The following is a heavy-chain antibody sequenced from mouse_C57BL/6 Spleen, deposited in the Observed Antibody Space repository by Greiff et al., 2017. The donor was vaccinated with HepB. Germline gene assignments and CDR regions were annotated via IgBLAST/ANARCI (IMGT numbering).Heavy chain of an antibody. CDR2: ISDGGSYT. Sequence: EVQLVESGGGLVKPGGSLKLSCAASGFTFSSYAMSWVRQTPEKRLEWVATISDGGSYTYYPDNVKGRFTISRDNAKNNLYLQMSHLKSEDTAMYYCARDIYYYGSSYVEYAMDYWGQGTSVTVSS. CDR3: ARDIYYYGSSYVEYAMDY. CDR1: GFTFSSYA. V-gene: IGHV5-4*01. J-gene: IGHJ4*01. D-gene: IGHD1-1*01.